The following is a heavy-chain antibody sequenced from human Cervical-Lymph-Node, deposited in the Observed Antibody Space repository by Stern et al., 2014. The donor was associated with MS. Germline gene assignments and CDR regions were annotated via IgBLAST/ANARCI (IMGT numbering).Heavy chain of an antibody. D-gene: IGHD7-27*01. CDR1: GFTFNLYW. Sequence: VQLVQSGGGLVQPWGSLRLSCAASGFTFNLYWMTWVRLAPGKGLEWVAKINQGGSDSYYVDSVKGRFTISRDNAKNSLYLQMNSLRAEDTAVYFCARENWASGDYWGQGSLVTVSS. CDR3: ARENWASGDY. J-gene: IGHJ4*02. V-gene: IGHV3-7*01. CDR2: INQGGSDS.